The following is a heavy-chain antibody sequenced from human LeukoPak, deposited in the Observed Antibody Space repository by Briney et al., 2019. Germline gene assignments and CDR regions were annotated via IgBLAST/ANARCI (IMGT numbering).Heavy chain of an antibody. CDR3: ARVGAYTEYAPDY. CDR2: ISSTGTYI. J-gene: IGHJ4*02. Sequence: GGSLRLSCAASGFTFTTYSMDWVRQAPGKGLEWVSSISSTGTYIYYTDSVKGRFTISRDNAQKSVYLQMNSLRAEDTAVYYCARVGAYTEYAPDYRGQGTLVTVSS. CDR1: GFTFTTYS. V-gene: IGHV3-21*01. D-gene: IGHD2-2*01.